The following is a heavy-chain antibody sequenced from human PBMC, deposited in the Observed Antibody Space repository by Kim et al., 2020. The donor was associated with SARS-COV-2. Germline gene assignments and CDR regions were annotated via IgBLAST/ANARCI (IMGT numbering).Heavy chain of an antibody. CDR1: GGSISGYY. D-gene: IGHD1-1*01. V-gene: IGHV4-59*01. CDR2: IYYRGNT. J-gene: IGHJ6*03. Sequence: SETLSLTCSVSGGSISGYYWSWIRQSPGKGLEWIGYIYYRGNTNYNPSLESRVTMSLDTSNNQFSLKLTSVTAADTAVYYCARESWSPGFFYYHYMDPWGGGTTVTLSS. CDR3: ARESWSPGFFYYHYMDP.